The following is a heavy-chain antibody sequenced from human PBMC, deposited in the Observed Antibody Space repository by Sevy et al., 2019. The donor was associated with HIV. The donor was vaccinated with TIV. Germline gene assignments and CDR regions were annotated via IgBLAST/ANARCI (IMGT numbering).Heavy chain of an antibody. V-gene: IGHV3-7*03. J-gene: IGHJ6*03. CDR3: ARGAAGTRESYYYYMDV. CDR2: IKQDGSEK. CDR1: GFTFSSNW. D-gene: IGHD6-19*01. Sequence: GGSLRLSCAASGFTFSSNWMSWVRQAPGKGLEWVANIKQDGSEKYYVDSVKGRFTISRDNAKNSLYLQMNSLRAEDTAVYYCARGAAGTRESYYYYMDVWGKGTTVTVSS.